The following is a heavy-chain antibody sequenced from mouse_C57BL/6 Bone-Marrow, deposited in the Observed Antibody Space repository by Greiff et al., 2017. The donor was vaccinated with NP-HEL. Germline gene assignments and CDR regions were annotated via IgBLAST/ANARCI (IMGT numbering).Heavy chain of an antibody. V-gene: IGHV5-4*01. CDR1: GFTFSSYA. CDR2: ISDGGSYT. CDR3: ARYYAMDY. Sequence: DVQLVESGGGLVKPGGSLKLSCAASGFTFSSYAMSWVRQTPEKRLEWVATISDGGSYTYYPDNVKGRFTISRDNAKNNLYLQMSHLKSEDTAMYYCARYYAMDYWGQGTSVTVSS. J-gene: IGHJ4*01.